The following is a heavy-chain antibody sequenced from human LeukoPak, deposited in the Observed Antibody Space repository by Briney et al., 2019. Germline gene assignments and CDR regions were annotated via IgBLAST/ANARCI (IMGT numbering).Heavy chain of an antibody. V-gene: IGHV3-23*01. CDR3: AKDKSGSYTAWFDP. Sequence: GGSLRLSCAASGFTFSSYSMNWVRQAPGKGLEWVSAISGSGGSTYYADSVKGRFTISRDNSKNTLYLQMNSLRAEDTAVYYCAKDKSGSYTAWFDPWGQGTLVTVSS. CDR2: ISGSGGST. D-gene: IGHD1-26*01. CDR1: GFTFSSYS. J-gene: IGHJ5*02.